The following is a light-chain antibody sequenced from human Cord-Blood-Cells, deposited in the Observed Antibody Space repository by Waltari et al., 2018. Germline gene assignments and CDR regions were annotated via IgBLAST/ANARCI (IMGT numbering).Light chain of an antibody. CDR3: CSYGGSSTFVV. Sequence: QSALTQPASVSGSPGQSITISSTGTSSAVGSYNLVSWYQQHPGKAPKLMIYEDSKRPSGVSNRFSGSKSGNTACLTIAGLQAEDEADYYCCSYGGSSTFVVFGGGTKLTVL. V-gene: IGLV2-23*02. CDR2: EDS. CDR1: SSAVGSYNL. J-gene: IGLJ2*01.